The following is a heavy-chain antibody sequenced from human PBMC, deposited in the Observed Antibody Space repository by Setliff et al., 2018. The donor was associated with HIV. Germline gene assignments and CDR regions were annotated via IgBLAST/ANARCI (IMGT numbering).Heavy chain of an antibody. CDR1: GYTFVDDG. V-gene: IGHV1-18*01. Sequence: GASVKVSCKASGYTFVDDGITWVRQAPGQGLEWMGWIGAYNGDTKYAQTVQDRVTMTIDTSASTAYMELRSLTSDDTAMYYCSRERSATWTPTTYWGQGTLVTVSS. D-gene: IGHD6-25*01. CDR3: SRERSATWTPTTY. J-gene: IGHJ4*02. CDR2: IGAYNGDT.